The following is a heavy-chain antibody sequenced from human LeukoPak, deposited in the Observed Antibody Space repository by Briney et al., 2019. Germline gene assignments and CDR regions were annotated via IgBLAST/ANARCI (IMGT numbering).Heavy chain of an antibody. CDR2: ISNSGDTR. CDR3: ARDVRGRTPLKLGMKWFDP. CDR1: GFTFSDDY. Sequence: GGSLRLSCAASGFTFSDDYMSWIRQAPRKGLEWLAYISNSGDTRKYADSVTGRFTISRDNAKNSVFLQMNSLRAEDSGVYYCARDVRGRTPLKLGMKWFDPWGQGTRVTVSS. J-gene: IGHJ5*02. D-gene: IGHD7-27*01. V-gene: IGHV3-11*01.